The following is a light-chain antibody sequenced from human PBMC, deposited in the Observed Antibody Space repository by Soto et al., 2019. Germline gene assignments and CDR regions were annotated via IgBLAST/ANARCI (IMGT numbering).Light chain of an antibody. CDR2: EVS. CDR3: SSYTSSSTYV. Sequence: QSALTQPASVSGSPGQSITISCTGTSSDFGGYNYVSWYQQNPGKAPKLMIYEVSNRPSGVSNRFSGSKSGNTASLTISGLQAEDEADYYCSSYTSSSTYVFGTGTKLTVL. CDR1: SSDFGGYNY. V-gene: IGLV2-14*01. J-gene: IGLJ1*01.